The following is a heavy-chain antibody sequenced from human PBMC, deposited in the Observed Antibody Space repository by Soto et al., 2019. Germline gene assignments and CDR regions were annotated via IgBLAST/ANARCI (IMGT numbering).Heavy chain of an antibody. CDR1: GYTFTSYS. Sequence: ASVDVSCKSSGYTFTSYSMHWVRQAPGQRLECMGWINAGNGNTKYSQKFQGRVTITRDTSASTAYMELSSLRSEDTAVYYSARAPSYRSGSRAYYYHYGMDVWRQRTTVIFYS. V-gene: IGHV1-3*01. CDR2: INAGNGNT. D-gene: IGHD3-10*01. J-gene: IGHJ6*02. CDR3: ARAPSYRSGSRAYYYHYGMDV.